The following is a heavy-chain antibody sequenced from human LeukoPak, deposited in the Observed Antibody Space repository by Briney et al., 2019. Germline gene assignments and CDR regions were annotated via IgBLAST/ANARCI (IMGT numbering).Heavy chain of an antibody. J-gene: IGHJ4*02. CDR1: GASISSGDYS. V-gene: IGHV4-30-4*07. D-gene: IGHD3-10*01. CDR3: ATLGSGSHVTGY. CDR2: IYYSGST. Sequence: SQTLSLTCAVSGASISSGDYSWSRIRQPPGKGLEWIGYIYYSGSTNYNPSLKSRVTISVDTSKNQFSLKLSSVTAADTAVYYCATLGSGSHVTGYWGQGTLVTVSS.